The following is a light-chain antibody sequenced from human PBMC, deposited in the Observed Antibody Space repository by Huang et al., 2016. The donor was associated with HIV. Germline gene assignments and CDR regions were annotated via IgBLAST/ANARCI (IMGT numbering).Light chain of an antibody. Sequence: IQLTQSPSSLSASVGDRVTITCRASQDITTYLVWYQHEPGKAPRLLIYYASALQTGVPSRFSGSGSGTKFTLTVSSLQPEDFATYYCQQLNSYPLTFGGGTKVEIK. CDR3: QQLNSYPLT. V-gene: IGKV1-9*01. CDR1: QDITTY. CDR2: YAS. J-gene: IGKJ4*01.